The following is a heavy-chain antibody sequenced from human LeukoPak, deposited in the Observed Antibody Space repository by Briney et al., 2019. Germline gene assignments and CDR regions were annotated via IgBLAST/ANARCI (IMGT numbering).Heavy chain of an antibody. CDR2: ISAYNGNA. CDR3: ARGRGIAAASAEYFQH. CDR1: GYTFTSYG. D-gene: IGHD6-13*01. V-gene: IGHV1-18*01. J-gene: IGHJ1*01. Sequence: GASVKVSCKASGYTFTSYGISWVRQAPGQGLEWMGWISAYNGNANYAQKLQGRVTMTTDTSTSTACMELRSLRSDDTAVYYCARGRGIAAASAEYFQHWGQGTLVTVSS.